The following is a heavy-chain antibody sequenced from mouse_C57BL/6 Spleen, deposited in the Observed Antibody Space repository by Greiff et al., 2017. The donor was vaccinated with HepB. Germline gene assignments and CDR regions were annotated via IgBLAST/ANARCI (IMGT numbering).Heavy chain of an antibody. CDR1: GYTFTSYW. CDR2: IDPSDSYT. J-gene: IGHJ4*01. Sequence: VQLQQPGAELVRPGTSVKLSCKASGYTFTSYWMHWVKQRPGQGLEWIGVIDPSDSYTNYNQKFKGKATLTVDTSSSTAYMQLSSLTSEDSAVYYCARSPPPYAMDYWGQGTSVTVSS. V-gene: IGHV1-59*01. CDR3: ARSPPPYAMDY.